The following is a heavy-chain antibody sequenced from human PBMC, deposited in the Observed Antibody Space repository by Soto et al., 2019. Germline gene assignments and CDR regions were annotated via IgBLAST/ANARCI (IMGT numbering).Heavy chain of an antibody. J-gene: IGHJ4*02. D-gene: IGHD4-17*01. CDR1: GGSISSGGYS. CDR3: ARVSNGREEDYGDPYFDY. V-gene: IGHV4-30-2*01. CDR2: IYHSGST. Sequence: PSETLSLTCTVSGGSISSGGYSWSWIRQPPGKGLEWIGYIYHSGSTYYNPSLKSRVTISVDRSKNQFSLKLSSVTAADTAVYYCARVSNGREEDYGDPYFDYWGQGTLVTVSS.